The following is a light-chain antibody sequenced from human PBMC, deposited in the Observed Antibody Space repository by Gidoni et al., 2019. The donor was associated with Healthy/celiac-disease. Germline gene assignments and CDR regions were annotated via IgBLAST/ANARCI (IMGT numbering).Light chain of an antibody. Sequence: EIVLTQSPATLSLSPGERATLSCRASQSVSSYLAWYQQKPAQAPRLLIYDASNRATGIPARFSGSGSGTDFTLTISSLEPEDFAFYYCQQRSNWLTFGGGTKVEIK. CDR3: QQRSNWLT. J-gene: IGKJ4*01. V-gene: IGKV3-11*01. CDR1: QSVSSY. CDR2: DAS.